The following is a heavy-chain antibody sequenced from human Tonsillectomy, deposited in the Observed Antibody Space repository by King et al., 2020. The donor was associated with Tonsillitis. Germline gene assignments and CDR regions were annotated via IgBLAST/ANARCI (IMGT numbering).Heavy chain of an antibody. CDR1: GFTFSSYA. V-gene: IGHV3-64D*06. D-gene: IGHD4-23*01. J-gene: IGHJ3*02. CDR3: VKFGGNENDAFDI. Sequence: VQLVESGGGLVQPGGSLRLSCSASGFTFSSYAMHWVRQAPGKGLEYVSAISSNGGSTYYADSVKGRFTISRDNSKNTLYFQMSSLRAEDTAVYYCVKFGGNENDAFDIWGQGTMVTVSS. CDR2: ISSNGGST.